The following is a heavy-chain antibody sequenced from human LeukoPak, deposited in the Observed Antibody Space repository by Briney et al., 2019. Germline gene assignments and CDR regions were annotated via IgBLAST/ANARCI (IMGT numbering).Heavy chain of an antibody. Sequence: PSETLSLTCTVSGGSISSSSYYWGWIRQPPGKGLEWIGSIYYSGSTYYNPSLKSRVTISVDTSKNQFSLKLSSVTAADTAVYYCARLKVYDFWSGRWYLDLWGRGTLVTVSS. CDR3: ARLKVYDFWSGRWYLDL. D-gene: IGHD3-3*01. V-gene: IGHV4-39*07. J-gene: IGHJ2*01. CDR1: GGSISSSSYY. CDR2: IYYSGST.